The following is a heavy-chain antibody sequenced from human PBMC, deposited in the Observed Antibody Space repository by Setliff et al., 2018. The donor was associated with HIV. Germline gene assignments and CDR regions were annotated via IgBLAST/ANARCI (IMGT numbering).Heavy chain of an antibody. D-gene: IGHD2-21*02. CDR1: GDSFSSYF. Sequence: PSETLSHTCTASGDSFSSYFWSWIRQPPGKGLEWIGYMSYSGSTYYNPSLKSRIIMSVDTSKNQFSLKLSSVTAADTALYYCARSGSYCAGDCYGVDGVDAFDIWGQGTMVTVSS. CDR3: ARSGSYCAGDCYGVDGVDAFDI. CDR2: MSYSGST. J-gene: IGHJ3*02. V-gene: IGHV4-59*01.